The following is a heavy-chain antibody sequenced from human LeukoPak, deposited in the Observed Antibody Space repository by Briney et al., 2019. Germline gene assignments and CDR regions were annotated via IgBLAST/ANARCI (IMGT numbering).Heavy chain of an antibody. CDR3: ARGRQQLGPFDY. J-gene: IGHJ4*02. D-gene: IGHD6-13*01. V-gene: IGHV3-48*01. CDR2: ISTGSSTI. Sequence: GGSLRLSCAASGFTFSSYSMNWVRQAPGKGLEWVSYISTGSSTIYYADSVKGRFTISRDNAKNSLYLQMNSLRAEDTAVYYCARGRQQLGPFDYWGQGTLVTVSS. CDR1: GFTFSSYS.